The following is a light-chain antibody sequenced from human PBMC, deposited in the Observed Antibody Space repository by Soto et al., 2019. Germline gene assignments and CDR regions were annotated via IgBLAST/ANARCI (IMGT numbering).Light chain of an antibody. CDR2: DAS. CDR1: QTVNNNY. J-gene: IGKJ1*01. V-gene: IGKV3-15*01. Sequence: IVLSQSPGNLSLSPGERAILSCRASQTVNNNYLAWCQQKPGQAPRLLIYDASNRATGIPARFSGSGSGTEFTLTICSLQSEDFAVYYCQQYNNWPRTFGQGTKVDIK. CDR3: QQYNNWPRT.